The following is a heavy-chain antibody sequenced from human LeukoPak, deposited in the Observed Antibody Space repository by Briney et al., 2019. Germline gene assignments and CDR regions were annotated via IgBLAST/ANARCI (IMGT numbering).Heavy chain of an antibody. Sequence: GASVKVSCKASGYAFTNYFMHWVRQAPGQGLEWMGIIKPRDGGTGYVQKFQGRITMTSDTSTSTVYMELSRLRSEDTAVYYCARHSRLDKSPLSWADYWGQGTLVTVSS. D-gene: IGHD2-2*03. V-gene: IGHV1-46*01. CDR1: GYAFTNYF. CDR2: IKPRDGGT. J-gene: IGHJ4*02. CDR3: ARHSRLDKSPLSWADY.